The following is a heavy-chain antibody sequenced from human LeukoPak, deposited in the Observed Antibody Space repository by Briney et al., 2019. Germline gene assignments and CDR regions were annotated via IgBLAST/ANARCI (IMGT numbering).Heavy chain of an antibody. CDR1: GGTFSSYA. V-gene: IGHV1-69*05. CDR2: IIPIFGTA. D-gene: IGHD5-24*01. J-gene: IGHJ4*02. Sequence: SVKVSCKASGGTFSSYAISWVRQAPGQGLEWMGRIIPIFGTANYAQKFQGRVTITTDESTSTAYMELSSLRSEDTAVYYCARDGEMATILDYWGQGTLVTVSS. CDR3: ARDGEMATILDY.